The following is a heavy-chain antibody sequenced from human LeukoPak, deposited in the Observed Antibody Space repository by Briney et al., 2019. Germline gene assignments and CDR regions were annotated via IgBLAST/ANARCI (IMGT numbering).Heavy chain of an antibody. Sequence: SETPSLTCTVSGGSISGDYWSWIRQPAGKGLEWIGRINTSGNINYNPSLKSRVTMSVDTSKNQFSLKLSSVTAADTAVYYCARGWGYMDVWGKGTTVTVSS. CDR2: INTSGNI. V-gene: IGHV4-4*07. D-gene: IGHD1-26*01. J-gene: IGHJ6*03. CDR1: GGSISGDY. CDR3: ARGWGYMDV.